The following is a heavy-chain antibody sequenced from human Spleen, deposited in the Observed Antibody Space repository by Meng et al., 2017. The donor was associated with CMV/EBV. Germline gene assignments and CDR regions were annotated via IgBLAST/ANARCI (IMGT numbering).Heavy chain of an antibody. Sequence: GESLKISCTASGFTFGDYAMSWVRQAPGKGLEWVSSISGSGGSTKYADSVKGRFTISRDNSKNTLYLQMNSLRAEDTAVYYCAKTARVGAADFDYWGQGTLVTVSS. V-gene: IGHV3-23*01. CDR3: AKTARVGAADFDY. J-gene: IGHJ4*02. CDR1: GFTFGDYA. D-gene: IGHD2-15*01. CDR2: ISGSGGST.